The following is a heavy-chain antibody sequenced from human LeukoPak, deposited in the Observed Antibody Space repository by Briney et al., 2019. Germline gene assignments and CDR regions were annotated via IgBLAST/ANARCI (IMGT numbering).Heavy chain of an antibody. CDR2: TSGSGDGT. V-gene: IGHV3-23*01. CDR1: GFTFSSYA. D-gene: IGHD3-3*01. CDR3: AKDLRFLEWLTEADY. J-gene: IGHJ4*02. Sequence: PGGSLRLSCEASGFTFSSYAMSWVRQAPGKGLEWVSGTSGSGDGTYYADSVKGRFTISRDNSKNTLYLQMNSLRAEDTAVYYCAKDLRFLEWLTEADYWGQGTLVTVSS.